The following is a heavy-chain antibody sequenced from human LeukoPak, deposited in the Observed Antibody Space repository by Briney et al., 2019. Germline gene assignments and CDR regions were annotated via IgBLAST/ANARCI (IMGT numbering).Heavy chain of an antibody. CDR3: ARGPVAGSNYYYGMDV. CDR1: GFTFSTYS. J-gene: IGHJ6*02. V-gene: IGHV3-33*08. D-gene: IGHD6-19*01. Sequence: PGGSLRLSCAVSGFTFSTYSMHWVRQAPGKGLEWVAVIWYDGSNKNYADPVKGRFTISRDNSKSTLYLQMNSLRAEDTAVYYCARGPVAGSNYYYGMDVWGQGTTVTASS. CDR2: IWYDGSNK.